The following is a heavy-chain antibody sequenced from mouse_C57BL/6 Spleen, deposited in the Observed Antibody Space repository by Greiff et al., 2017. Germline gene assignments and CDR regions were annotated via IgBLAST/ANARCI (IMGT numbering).Heavy chain of an antibody. Sequence: VQLQQSGPELVKPGASVKISCKASGYSFADYNMNWVKQSNGKSLEWIGVINPNYGTTSYNQKFKGKATLTVDQSSSTAYMQLNSLTSEDSAVYYCARGGTTVVPRKAMDYWGKGTSVTVSS. CDR3: ARGGTTVVPRKAMDY. CDR2: INPNYGTT. D-gene: IGHD1-1*01. J-gene: IGHJ4*01. V-gene: IGHV1-39*01. CDR1: GYSFADYN.